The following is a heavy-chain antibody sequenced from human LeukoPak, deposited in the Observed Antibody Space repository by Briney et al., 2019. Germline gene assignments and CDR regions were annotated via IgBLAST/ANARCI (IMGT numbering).Heavy chain of an antibody. CDR2: INPSGGST. D-gene: IGHD2-2*02. CDR3: RIFRRLHGYIDY. V-gene: IGHV1-46*01. CDR1: GYTFTSYY. J-gene: IGHJ4*02. Sequence: ASVKVSCKASGYTFTSYYMHWVRQAPGQGLEWMGIINPSGGSTSYAQKFQGRVTMTTDTSTSTAYMELRSLRSDDTAVYYCRIFRRLHGYIDYWGQGTLVTVSS.